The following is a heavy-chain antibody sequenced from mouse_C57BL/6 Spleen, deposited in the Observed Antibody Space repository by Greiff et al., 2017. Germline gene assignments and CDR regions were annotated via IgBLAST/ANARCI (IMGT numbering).Heavy chain of an antibody. V-gene: IGHV5-17*01. Sequence: EVKLVESGGGLVKPGGSLKLSCAASGFTFSDYGMHWVRQAPEKGLEWVAYISSGSSTIYYADTVKGRFTISRDNAKNTLFLQMTSLRSEDTAMYYCAKVPPVYYDYSYAMDYWGQGTSVTVSS. CDR1: GFTFSDYG. J-gene: IGHJ4*01. D-gene: IGHD2-4*01. CDR3: AKVPPVYYDYSYAMDY. CDR2: ISSGSSTI.